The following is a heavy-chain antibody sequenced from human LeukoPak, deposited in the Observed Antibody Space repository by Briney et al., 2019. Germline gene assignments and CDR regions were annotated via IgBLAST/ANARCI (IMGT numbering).Heavy chain of an antibody. Sequence: PGGSLRLSCAASGFTFSSYAMSWVRQAPGKGLEWVSAISGSGGSTYYADSVKGRFTISRDNSKNTLYLQMNSLRAEDTAVYYCAKVRGSRLFLSRECAFDIWGQGTMVTVSS. CDR1: GFTFSSYA. CDR3: AKVRGSRLFLSRECAFDI. CDR2: ISGSGGST. J-gene: IGHJ3*02. V-gene: IGHV3-23*01. D-gene: IGHD3-16*01.